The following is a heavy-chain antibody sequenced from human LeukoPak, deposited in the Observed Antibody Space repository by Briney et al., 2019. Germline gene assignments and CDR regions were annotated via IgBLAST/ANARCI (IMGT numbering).Heavy chain of an antibody. CDR1: GFTFSSYN. CDR3: ARDPYSGSYGADYYYYMDV. Sequence: GGSLRLSCAASGFTFSSYNMSWARQTPGQGLEWVSSITSGSSHIYYADSVKGRFTISRDNAKSSQYLQMNSLRAEDTAVYYCARDPYSGSYGADYYYYMDVWGKGTTVTISS. D-gene: IGHD1-26*01. J-gene: IGHJ6*03. V-gene: IGHV3-21*01. CDR2: ITSGSSHI.